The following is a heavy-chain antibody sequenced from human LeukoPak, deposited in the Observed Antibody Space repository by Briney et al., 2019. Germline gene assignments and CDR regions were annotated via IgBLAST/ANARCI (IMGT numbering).Heavy chain of an antibody. Sequence: PGGSLRLSCAASGFPFSGSWMDWFRQAPGKRMEWVANIKQDGSEKHYADSMKGRFTISRDNAKNSLFLQMSGLRAEDTAVYYCSRGLDYWGQGALVTVSS. CDR2: IKQDGSEK. V-gene: IGHV3-7*01. CDR3: SRGLDY. J-gene: IGHJ4*02. CDR1: GFPFSGSW.